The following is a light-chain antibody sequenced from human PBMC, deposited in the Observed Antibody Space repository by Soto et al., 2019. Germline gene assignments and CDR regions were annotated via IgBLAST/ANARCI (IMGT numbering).Light chain of an antibody. CDR1: SSDVGAYNY. J-gene: IGLJ1*01. CDR2: GVT. CDR3: FSHRGGDSHV. Sequence: QSVLTQPASVSGSPGQSITISCTGTSSDVGAYNYVSWYQQYPAKAPKLMIYGVTNRPSGVSNRFSGSKTSNTASLTISGLQAEDEADYYCFSHRGGDSHVFGTGTKVTVL. V-gene: IGLV2-14*01.